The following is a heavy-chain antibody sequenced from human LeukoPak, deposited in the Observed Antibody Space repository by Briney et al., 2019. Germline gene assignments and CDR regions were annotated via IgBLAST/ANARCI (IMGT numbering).Heavy chain of an antibody. CDR2: IDPNSGGT. V-gene: IGHV1-2*02. J-gene: IGHJ4*02. CDR1: GYTFTAYY. Sequence: ASVKVSCKASGYTFTAYYIHWVRQAPGQGLEWMGWIDPNSGGTNYVQKFQGRVTMTRDTSISAAYMEMSRLRSDDTAVYYCARGLGGSGSYFLTFDYWGQGTLVTVSS. D-gene: IGHD1-26*01. CDR3: ARGLGGSGSYFLTFDY.